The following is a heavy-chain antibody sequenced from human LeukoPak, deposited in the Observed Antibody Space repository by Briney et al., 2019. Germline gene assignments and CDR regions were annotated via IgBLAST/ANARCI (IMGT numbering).Heavy chain of an antibody. V-gene: IGHV5-51*01. J-gene: IGHJ5*02. CDR3: ARSPSIVVVPAARESWFDP. Sequence: GESLKISCKSSGYSYTSYWIGWVRQMPGKGLEWMGIIYPGDSDTRYSRSFQGQVTISADKSLRTAYLQWSSLKASDTAMYYCARSPSIVVVPAARESWFDPWGQGTLVTVSS. D-gene: IGHD2-2*01. CDR2: IYPGDSDT. CDR1: GYSYTSYW.